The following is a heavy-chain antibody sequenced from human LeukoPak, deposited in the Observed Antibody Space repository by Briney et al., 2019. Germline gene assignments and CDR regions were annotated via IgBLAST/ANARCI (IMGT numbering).Heavy chain of an antibody. Sequence: GGSLRLSCATSGFIFSDYGIHWVRQAPGKGLEWVPFIRYDGGLKYYTDSVKGRFSIFRDYSTNTVYLQMNSLRPEDTAVYYCAKDLDCRGENCFSGRLQHWGQGTLISVSS. V-gene: IGHV3-30*02. D-gene: IGHD2-21*01. CDR3: AKDLDCRGENCFSGRLQH. J-gene: IGHJ1*01. CDR1: GFIFSDYG. CDR2: IRYDGGLK.